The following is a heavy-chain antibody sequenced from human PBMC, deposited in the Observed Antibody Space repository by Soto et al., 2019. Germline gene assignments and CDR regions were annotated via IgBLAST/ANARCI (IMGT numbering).Heavy chain of an antibody. Sequence: GGSLSLSCLASGFLFSRYGMYWVRQVPGKGLEWVGVIWYDGSNKYYVDSVKGRFTILGDSAGSALLLRMDSLRAEDTAVYFCAAYHTSRHAAVDSWGRGTLVTLSS. CDR2: IWYDGSNK. CDR3: AAYHTSRHAAVDS. J-gene: IGHJ3*02. CDR1: GFLFSRYG. V-gene: IGHV3-33*07.